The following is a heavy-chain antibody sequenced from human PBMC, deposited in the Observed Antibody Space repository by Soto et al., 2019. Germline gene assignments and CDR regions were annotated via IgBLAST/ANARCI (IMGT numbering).Heavy chain of an antibody. J-gene: IGHJ4*02. CDR2: ISTYNGDT. Sequence: ASVKVSCKTSGYTFTNYGLTLVLQAPGQGLEWMGWISTYNGDTNYVQRLQGRVTMTTDTSTSTSFMELRGLRSDDTAVYYCAREDYSASFDYWGQGTLVTVSS. CDR3: AREDYSASFDY. V-gene: IGHV1-18*04. D-gene: IGHD6-13*01. CDR1: GYTFTNYG.